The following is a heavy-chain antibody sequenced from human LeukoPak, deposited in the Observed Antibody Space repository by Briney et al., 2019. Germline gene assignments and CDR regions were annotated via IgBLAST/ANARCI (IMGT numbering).Heavy chain of an antibody. Sequence: GESLKISCKGSGYSFTSYWIGWVRQMPGKGLEWMGIIYPGDSDTRYSPSFQGQVTISADKSISTAYLQWSSLKASDTAMYYCARSSGGIQLWLEVRGDFDYWGQGTLVTVSS. CDR1: GYSFTSYW. V-gene: IGHV5-51*01. CDR3: ARSSGGIQLWLEVRGDFDY. D-gene: IGHD5-18*01. J-gene: IGHJ4*02. CDR2: IYPGDSDT.